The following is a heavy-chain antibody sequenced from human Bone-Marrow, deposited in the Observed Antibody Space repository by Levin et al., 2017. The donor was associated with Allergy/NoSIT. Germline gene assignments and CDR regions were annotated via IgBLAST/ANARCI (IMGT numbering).Heavy chain of an antibody. D-gene: IGHD5-18*01. CDR1: GFTSTNTW. J-gene: IGHJ3*02. CDR2: LKSKTGGGTT. V-gene: IGHV3-15*01. CDR3: TTEGYSYGHHAFEI. Sequence: GGSLRLSCAASGFTSTNTWMTWVRQAPGKGLEWVGRLKSKTGGGTTDYSAPVKGRFTISRDDSQNTLYLQMDSLKTEDTAVYYCTTEGYSYGHHAFEIWGQGTMVTVSS.